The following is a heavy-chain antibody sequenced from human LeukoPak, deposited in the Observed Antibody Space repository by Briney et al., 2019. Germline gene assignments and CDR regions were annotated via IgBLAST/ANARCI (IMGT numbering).Heavy chain of an antibody. Sequence: SVKVSCKASGGTFNNYAISWVRQAPGQGLEWMGGIIPIFGTTNYAQKFQGRVTITADESTSTAYMELSSLRSEDTAVYYCARYGSGSYYNGGPGYWGQGTLVTVSS. J-gene: IGHJ4*02. CDR2: IIPIFGTT. D-gene: IGHD3-10*01. V-gene: IGHV1-69*13. CDR3: ARYGSGSYYNGGPGY. CDR1: GGTFNNYA.